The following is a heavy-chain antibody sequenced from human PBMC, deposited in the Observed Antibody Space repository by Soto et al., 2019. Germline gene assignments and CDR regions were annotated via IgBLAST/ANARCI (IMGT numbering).Heavy chain of an antibody. CDR1: GYTFTSYA. D-gene: IGHD1-1*01. CDR3: ARDPQLEKVGKNYMDV. V-gene: IGHV1-3*01. Sequence: QVPLVQSGAEVEKPGASVKVSCKASGYTFTSYAMHWVRQAPGQRLEWMGWINAGNGNTKYSQKFQGRVTITRDTSASTAYMELSSLRSEDTAVYYCARDPQLEKVGKNYMDVWGKGTTVTVSS. J-gene: IGHJ6*03. CDR2: INAGNGNT.